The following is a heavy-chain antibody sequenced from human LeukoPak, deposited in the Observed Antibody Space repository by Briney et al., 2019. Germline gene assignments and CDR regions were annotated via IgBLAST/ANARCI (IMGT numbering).Heavy chain of an antibody. V-gene: IGHV3-11*04. Sequence: PGGSLRLSCAASGFTFSYYYMSWLRQAPGKGLEWVSYISSSGGTIYYADSVRGGFTISRDNGKKSLYLQMNSLRAEDTAVYYCARVATVRGAITHPYYFDYWGQGTLVTVSS. CDR3: ARVATVRGAITHPYYFDY. J-gene: IGHJ4*02. CDR2: ISSSGGTI. CDR1: GFTFSYYY. D-gene: IGHD3-10*01.